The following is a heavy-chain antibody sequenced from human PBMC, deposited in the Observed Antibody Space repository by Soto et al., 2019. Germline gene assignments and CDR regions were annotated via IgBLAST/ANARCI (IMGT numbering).Heavy chain of an antibody. V-gene: IGHV1-69*01. Sequence: QVQVVQSGAEVTKPGSSVKVSCKVSGGIFTNNAISWVRQAPGQGLEWLGGVIPLFDTAYYAQIFRGRLKLAADVATTTAYMELRGLTSADTAVYFCATGAHNDGYNFYLGMDVWGQGTTVTVS. CDR1: GGIFTNNA. CDR2: VIPLFDTA. CDR3: ATGAHNDGYNFYLGMDV. D-gene: IGHD3-16*01. J-gene: IGHJ6*02.